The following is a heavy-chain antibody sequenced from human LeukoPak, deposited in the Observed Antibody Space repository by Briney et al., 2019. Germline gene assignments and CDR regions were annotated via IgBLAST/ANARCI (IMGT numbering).Heavy chain of an antibody. CDR1: GFAFSSYW. Sequence: GGSLRLSCAASGFAFSSYWMSWVRQAPGKGLEWVANIKEDGSEKYYVDSVKGRFTISRDNAKSTLYLQMNSLRAEDTAVYYCARELAGDRRFDPWGQGTLVTVSS. CDR3: ARELAGDRRFDP. V-gene: IGHV3-7*01. CDR2: IKEDGSEK. J-gene: IGHJ5*02. D-gene: IGHD7-27*01.